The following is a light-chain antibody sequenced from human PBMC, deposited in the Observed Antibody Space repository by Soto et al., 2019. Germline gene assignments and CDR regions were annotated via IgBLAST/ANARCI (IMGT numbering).Light chain of an antibody. V-gene: IGKV3-20*01. Sequence: EIVLTQSPGTLSLSPGERATLSCRASQSVSSSYLAWYQQKPGQAPRLLIYGASSRATGIPDRFSDSGSGTHFTLTISRMEPEDFAVYYCQQYGSSPMYPFGQGTKLEIK. CDR1: QSVSSSY. CDR3: QQYGSSPMYP. J-gene: IGKJ2*01. CDR2: GAS.